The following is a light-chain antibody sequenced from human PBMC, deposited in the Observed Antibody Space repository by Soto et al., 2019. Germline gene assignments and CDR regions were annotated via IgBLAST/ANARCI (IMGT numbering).Light chain of an antibody. Sequence: DIQLTQSPSSLSASVGYIFTMSCRVSQGISSYLNWYRQKPGKVPKLLIYAASTLQSGVPSRFSGSGSGTDFTLTISSLQPEDVATYFCQKYNSAPFTFGPGTKVDIK. J-gene: IGKJ3*01. V-gene: IGKV1-27*01. CDR3: QKYNSAPFT. CDR1: QGISSY. CDR2: AAS.